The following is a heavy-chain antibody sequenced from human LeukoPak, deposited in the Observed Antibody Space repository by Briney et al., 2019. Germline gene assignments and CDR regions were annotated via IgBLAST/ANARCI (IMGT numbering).Heavy chain of an antibody. CDR1: GFTFSSYG. V-gene: IGHV3-30*18. CDR3: AKDRGYYDSSGYLYNWFDP. Sequence: GGSLRLSCAASGFTFSSYGMHWVRQAPGKGLEWVAVISYDGSNKYYADSVKGRFTISRGNSKNTLYLQMNSLRAEDTAVYYCAKDRGYYDSSGYLYNWFDPWGQGTLVTVSS. D-gene: IGHD3-22*01. CDR2: ISYDGSNK. J-gene: IGHJ5*02.